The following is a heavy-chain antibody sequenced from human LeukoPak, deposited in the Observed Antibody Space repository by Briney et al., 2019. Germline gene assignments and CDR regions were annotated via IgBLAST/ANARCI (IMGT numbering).Heavy chain of an antibody. CDR1: GFTFSSYE. D-gene: IGHD4-17*01. CDR2: ISSSGSTI. V-gene: IGHV3-48*03. CDR3: ARDEGPSTVSIWFDP. J-gene: IGHJ5*02. Sequence: PGGSLRLSCAASGFTFSSYEMNCVRQAPGKGLEWVSYISSSGSTIYYADSVKGRFTISRDNAKNSLYLQMNSLRAEGTAVYYCARDEGPSTVSIWFDPWGQGTLVTVSS.